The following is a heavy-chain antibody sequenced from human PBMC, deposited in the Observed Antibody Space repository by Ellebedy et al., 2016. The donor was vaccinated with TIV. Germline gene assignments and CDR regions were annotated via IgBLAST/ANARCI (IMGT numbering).Heavy chain of an antibody. CDR3: ARYNSGWKIFDY. V-gene: IGHV6-1*01. J-gene: IGHJ4*02. Sequence: MPSETLSLTCAISGDSVSSNSPTWNWIRQSPSRGLEWLGRTYYRSKWYYEYAVSVYSRITINPDTSKNQFSLQLNSVTPEDTAVYYCARYNSGWKIFDYWGQGTLVTVSS. D-gene: IGHD6-19*01. CDR1: GDSVSSNSPT. CDR2: TYYRSKWYY.